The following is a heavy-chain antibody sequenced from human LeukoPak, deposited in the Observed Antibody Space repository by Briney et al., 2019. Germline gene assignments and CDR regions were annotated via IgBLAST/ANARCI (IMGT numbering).Heavy chain of an antibody. J-gene: IGHJ4*02. CDR2: IYHSGGT. D-gene: IGHD3-22*01. V-gene: IGHV4-59*11. CDR3: ARVGSYDSSGYYFTD. Sequence: SDTPSLTCTVSGGSITSHYWAWIRQPPGKALEWIGYIYHSGGTTYKPSLKSRVTISLDTSDNQVSLRLTSVTAADTAVYYCARVGSYDSSGYYFTDWGQGTPVTVSS. CDR1: GGSITSHY.